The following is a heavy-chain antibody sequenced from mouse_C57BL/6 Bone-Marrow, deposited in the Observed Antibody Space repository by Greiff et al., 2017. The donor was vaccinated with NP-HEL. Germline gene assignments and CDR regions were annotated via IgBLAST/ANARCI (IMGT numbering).Heavy chain of an antibody. CDR3: ARSGSWDYYFDY. J-gene: IGHJ2*01. V-gene: IGHV1-81*01. CDR2: IYPRSGNT. Sequence: VQRVESGAELARPGASVKLSCKASGYTFTSYGISWVKQRTGQGLEWIGEIYPRSGNTYYNEKFKGKATLTADKSSSTAYMELRSLTSEYSAVYFCARSGSWDYYFDYWGQGTTLTVSS. CDR1: GYTFTSYG. D-gene: IGHD4-1*01.